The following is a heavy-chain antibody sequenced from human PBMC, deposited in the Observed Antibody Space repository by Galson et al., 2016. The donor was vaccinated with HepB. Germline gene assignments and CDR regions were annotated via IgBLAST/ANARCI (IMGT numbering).Heavy chain of an antibody. J-gene: IGHJ4*02. V-gene: IGHV3-30*18. Sequence: SLRLSCAGSGFTFSSFGLHWVRQAPGKGLDWVAVISHNGNYKYYADSVKGRFTISRDNSKTTVYPQMNSLRAEDTAVYYCAKDPSRLLEAGRLDSWGQGTLVTVSS. CDR2: ISHNGNYK. CDR1: GFTFSSFG. D-gene: IGHD6-19*01. CDR3: AKDPSRLLEAGRLDS.